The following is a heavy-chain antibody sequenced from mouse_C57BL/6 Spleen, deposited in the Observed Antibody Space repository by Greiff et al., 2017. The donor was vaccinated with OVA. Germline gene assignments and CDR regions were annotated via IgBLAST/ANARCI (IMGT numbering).Heavy chain of an antibody. CDR3: ARSYYYGSSPHAMDY. V-gene: IGHV1-53*01. Sequence: QVHVKQSGTELVKPGASVKLSCKASGYTFTSYWMHWVKQRPGQGLEWIGNINPSNGGTNYNEKFKSKATLTVDKSSSTAYMQLSSLTSEASAVYYCARSYYYGSSPHAMDYWGQGTSVTVSS. D-gene: IGHD1-1*01. CDR1: GYTFTSYW. J-gene: IGHJ4*01. CDR2: INPSNGGT.